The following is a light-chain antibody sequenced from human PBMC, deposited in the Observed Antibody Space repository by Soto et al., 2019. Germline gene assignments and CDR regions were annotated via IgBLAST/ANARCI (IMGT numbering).Light chain of an antibody. J-gene: IGKJ1*01. CDR2: GAS. V-gene: IGKV3-20*01. Sequence: EIVLTQSPGTLSLSPGERATLSCRASQSVTSNYLAWYQHKPGQAPRLLIYGASSRATGIPDRFSGSGSGTDFTLTISRLEREDFAVYYCQQYGSSPTFGQGTKVDIK. CDR1: QSVTSNY. CDR3: QQYGSSPT.